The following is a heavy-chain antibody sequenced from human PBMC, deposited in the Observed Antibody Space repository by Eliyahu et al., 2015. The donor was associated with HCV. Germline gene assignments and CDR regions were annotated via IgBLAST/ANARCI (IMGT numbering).Heavy chain of an antibody. CDR3: ARGLGLRRNWFDP. D-gene: IGHD4-17*01. J-gene: IGHJ5*02. Sequence: VQLVQSGAEVKKPGASVXVSCKAXGYTFTSYYXHWVRQAPGQGLEWMGIINPSGGSTSYAQKLQGRVTMTRDTSTSTVYMELSSLRSEDTAVYYCARGLGLRRNWFDPWGQGTLVTVSS. CDR1: GYTFTSYY. V-gene: IGHV1-46*04. CDR2: INPSGGST.